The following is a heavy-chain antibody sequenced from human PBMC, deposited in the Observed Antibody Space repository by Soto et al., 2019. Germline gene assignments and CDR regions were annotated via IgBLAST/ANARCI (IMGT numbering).Heavy chain of an antibody. CDR2: INSNGGST. D-gene: IGHD2-2*01. CDR1: GFTFSRYV. Sequence: EVQLLESGGGLVQPGGSLRLSCVASGFTFSRYVMTWVRQAPGKGLEWVSTINSNGGSTYYTDSVKGRFTISRDNSKNSLDLQMNGLRADDTAVYFCARVPDLDYCSRTSCLYYFDYWGQGALVTVSS. CDR3: ARVPDLDYCSRTSCLYYFDY. V-gene: IGHV3-23*01. J-gene: IGHJ4*02.